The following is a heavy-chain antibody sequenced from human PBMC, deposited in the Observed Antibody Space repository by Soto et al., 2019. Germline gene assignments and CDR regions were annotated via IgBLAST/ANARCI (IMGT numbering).Heavy chain of an antibody. CDR2: INAGNGNT. D-gene: IGHD2-21*02. J-gene: IGHJ4*02. CDR1: GYTFTTYA. CDR3: ARYNVKPDVFVLVTATSFDL. Sequence: GASVKVSCKASGYTFTTYAMHWVRQAPGQRLEWMGWINAGNGNTKYSQKFLGRVTITTDKSISTAYLRWSSLRASDTAIYFCARYNVKPDVFVLVTATSFDLWGQGTLVTVSS. V-gene: IGHV1-3*01.